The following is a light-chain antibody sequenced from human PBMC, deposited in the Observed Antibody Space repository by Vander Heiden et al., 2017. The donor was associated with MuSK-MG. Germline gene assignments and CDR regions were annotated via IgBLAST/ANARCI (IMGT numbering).Light chain of an antibody. CDR3: QQRSNWPRT. J-gene: IGKJ2*01. CDR2: DAS. Sequence: EIVLTQSPATLSLSPGERATLSCRASQSVSSYLAWYQQKPGQAPRLLIYDASNRATGIPARFSGSGSGTDFTLTISSLEPEDFAVYYCQQRSNWPRTLGQGTKMDIK. V-gene: IGKV3-11*01. CDR1: QSVSSY.